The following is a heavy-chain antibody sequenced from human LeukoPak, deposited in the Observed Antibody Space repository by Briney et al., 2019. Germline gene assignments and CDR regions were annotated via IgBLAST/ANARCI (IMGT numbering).Heavy chain of an antibody. Sequence: ASVKVSCKASGYTFTSYDINWVRQATGQGREWMGWMNPNSGNTGYAQNFQGRVTMTRNTSISTAYMELSRLRSEDTAVYYCARARDIVADYWGQGTLVTVSS. J-gene: IGHJ4*02. CDR1: GYTFTSYD. CDR3: ARARDIVADY. V-gene: IGHV1-8*01. D-gene: IGHD5-12*01. CDR2: MNPNSGNT.